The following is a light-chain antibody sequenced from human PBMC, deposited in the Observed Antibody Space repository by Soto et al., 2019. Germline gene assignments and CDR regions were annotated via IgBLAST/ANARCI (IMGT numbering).Light chain of an antibody. CDR3: QQSYRTPPLT. CDR1: QSISSY. J-gene: IGKJ4*01. V-gene: IGKV1-39*01. CDR2: AAS. Sequence: DIQMTQSPSSLSASVGDRVTITCRASQSISSYLNWYQQKPGKAPKLLIYAASRLQSGVPSRFSGSGSGTDFTLTISSLQPEDFATYYCQQSYRTPPLTFGGGTKVEIK.